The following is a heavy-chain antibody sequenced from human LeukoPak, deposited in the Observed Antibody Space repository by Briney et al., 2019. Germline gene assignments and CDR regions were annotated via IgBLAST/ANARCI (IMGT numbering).Heavy chain of an antibody. Sequence: GGSLRLSCAASGFTVSSNYMSWVHQAPGKGLEWVSVIYSGGSTYYADSVKGRFTISRDNAKTSLYLQMNSLRAEDTAVYYCARDLSGVTGYTYGRGIDYWGQGTLVTVSS. CDR2: IYSGGST. D-gene: IGHD5-18*01. CDR1: GFTVSSNY. J-gene: IGHJ4*02. CDR3: ARDLSGVTGYTYGRGIDY. V-gene: IGHV3-53*01.